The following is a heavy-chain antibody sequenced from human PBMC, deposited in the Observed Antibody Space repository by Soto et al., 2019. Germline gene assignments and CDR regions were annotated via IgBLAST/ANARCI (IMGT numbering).Heavy chain of an antibody. CDR1: GFTVSSTY. D-gene: IGHD3-10*01. J-gene: IGHJ6*02. Sequence: GGSLRLSCAASGFTVSSTYMSWVRQAPGKGLEWVSSITLSTNYVYYDDSVRGRFTISRDNGANSVYLQMNNLRAEDTAVYYCARDFRLRGRGVMRGFVGLDVWGPGTTVTVSS. CDR3: ARDFRLRGRGVMRGFVGLDV. CDR2: ITLSTNYV. V-gene: IGHV3-21*01.